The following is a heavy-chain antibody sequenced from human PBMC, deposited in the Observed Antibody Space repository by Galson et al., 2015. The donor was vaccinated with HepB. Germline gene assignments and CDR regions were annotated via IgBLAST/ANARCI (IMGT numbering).Heavy chain of an antibody. CDR2: INPTGGST. J-gene: IGHJ3*02. CDR1: GYTFTSYY. CDR3: ARSTARDAFDI. V-gene: IGHV1-46*01. Sequence: SVKVSCKASGYTFTSYYMHWVRQAPGQGLEWMGIINPTGGSTSYAQMFQGRVTMTRDTSTSTVYMNLSSLRSEDTAVYYCARSTARDAFDIWGQGTMVTVSS. D-gene: IGHD2-21*02.